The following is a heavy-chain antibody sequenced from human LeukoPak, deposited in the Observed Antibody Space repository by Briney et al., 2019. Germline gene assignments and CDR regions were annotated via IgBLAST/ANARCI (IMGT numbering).Heavy chain of an antibody. Sequence: TGGSLRLSCAASGFTFSRYGMSWVRQAPGKGLEWVSAISGSGGSTYYADSVKGRFTISRDNSKNTLYLQINSLRAEDTAVYYCAKDHLPGIVVADRDYWGQGTLVTVSS. CDR3: AKDHLPGIVVADRDY. CDR2: ISGSGGST. D-gene: IGHD6-19*01. V-gene: IGHV3-23*01. CDR1: GFTFSRYG. J-gene: IGHJ4*02.